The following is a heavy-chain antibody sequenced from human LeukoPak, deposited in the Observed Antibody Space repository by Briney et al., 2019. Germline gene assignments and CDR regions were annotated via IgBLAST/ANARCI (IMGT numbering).Heavy chain of an antibody. CDR3: ARGRPYSSGNYFDY. D-gene: IGHD6-25*01. Sequence: ASVKVSCKASGGTFSSYAISWVRQAPGQGLEWMGGIIPIFGTANYAQKFQGRVTITADKSTSTAYMELSSLRSEDTAVYYCARGRPYSSGNYFDYWGQGTLVTVSS. CDR1: GGTFSSYA. V-gene: IGHV1-69*06. CDR2: IIPIFGTA. J-gene: IGHJ4*02.